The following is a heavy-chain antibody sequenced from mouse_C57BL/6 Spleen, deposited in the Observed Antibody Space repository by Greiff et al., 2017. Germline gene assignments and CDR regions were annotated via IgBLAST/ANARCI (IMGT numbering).Heavy chain of an antibody. CDR3: ARRDYDGSYFDY. J-gene: IGHJ2*01. CDR1: GFTFSSSG. D-gene: IGHD2-4*01. V-gene: IGHV5-6*02. CDR2: ISSGGSYT. Sequence: DVMLVESGGDLVKPGGSLKLSCAASGFTFSSSGMSWVRQTPDKRLEWVATISSGGSYTYYPDSVKGRFTISRDNAKNTLYLQMSSLKSEDTAMYYCARRDYDGSYFDYWGQGTTLTVSS.